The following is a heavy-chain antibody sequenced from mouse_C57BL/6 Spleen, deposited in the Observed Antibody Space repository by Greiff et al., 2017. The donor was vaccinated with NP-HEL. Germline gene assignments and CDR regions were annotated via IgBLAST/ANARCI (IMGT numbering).Heavy chain of an antibody. V-gene: IGHV5-9-1*02. CDR3: TGIYYDYDGFAY. J-gene: IGHJ3*01. D-gene: IGHD2-4*01. CDR2: ISSGGDYI. Sequence: EVHLVESGEGLVKPGGSLKLSCAASGFTFSSYAMSWVRQTPEKRLEWVAYISSGGDYIYYADTVKGRFTISRDNARNTLYLQMSSLKSEDTAMYYCTGIYYDYDGFAYWGQGTLVTVSA. CDR1: GFTFSSYA.